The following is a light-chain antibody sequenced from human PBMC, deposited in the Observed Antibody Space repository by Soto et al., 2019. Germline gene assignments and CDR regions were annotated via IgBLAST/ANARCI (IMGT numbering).Light chain of an antibody. V-gene: IGKV1-8*01. CDR2: AAS. Sequence: AIRMTQSPSSLSASTGDRVTITCRASQGISSYLAWYQQKPGKAPKLLIYAASTLQSGVPSRFSGSGSGTDFTLTISCLQSEDFETYYCQHYYSYPQTFGQGTKVDIK. CDR1: QGISSY. J-gene: IGKJ1*01. CDR3: QHYYSYPQT.